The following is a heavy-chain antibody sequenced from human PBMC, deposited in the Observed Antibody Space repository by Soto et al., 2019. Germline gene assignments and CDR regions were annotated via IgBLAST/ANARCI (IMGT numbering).Heavy chain of an antibody. J-gene: IGHJ4*02. CDR2: IIPIFGTA. Sequence: GASVKVSCKASGGTFSSYAISWVRQAPGQGLEWMGGIIPIFGTANYAQKFQGRVTITADESTSTAYMELSSLRSEDTAVYYCARERYYDSSGYYARESYYFDYWGQGTLVTVYS. D-gene: IGHD3-22*01. CDR1: GGTFSSYA. CDR3: ARERYYDSSGYYARESYYFDY. V-gene: IGHV1-69*13.